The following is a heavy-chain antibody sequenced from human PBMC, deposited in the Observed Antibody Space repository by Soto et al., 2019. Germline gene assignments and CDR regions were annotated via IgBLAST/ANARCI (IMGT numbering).Heavy chain of an antibody. V-gene: IGHV4-59*01. CDR3: ARSVAVPGAHIDY. CDR1: GGSISGSY. CDR2: VYYTGST. J-gene: IGHJ4*02. Sequence: SETLSLTCSVSGGSISGSYWSWIRQSPGKGLEWLGYVYYTGSTNYSPSLRSRVSISVDTSKNEFSLRLSSVTAADTTVYFCARSVAVPGAHIDYWGQGTQVTVSS. D-gene: IGHD6-19*01.